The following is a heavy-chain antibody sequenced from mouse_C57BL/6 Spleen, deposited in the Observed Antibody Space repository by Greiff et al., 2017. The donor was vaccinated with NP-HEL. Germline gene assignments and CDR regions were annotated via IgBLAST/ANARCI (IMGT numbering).Heavy chain of an antibody. Sequence: EVQLQQSGPELVKPGASVKIPCKASGYTFTDYYMDWVKQSHGKSLEWIGDINPNNGGTIYNQKFKGKATLTVDKSSRTAYMELRSLTSEDTAVYYWARYGPTGYYDAIDYWGQGTSGTVSS. CDR2: INPNNGGT. CDR1: GYTFTDYY. V-gene: IGHV1-18*01. J-gene: IGHJ4*01. CDR3: ARYGPTGYYDAIDY. D-gene: IGHD4-1*02.